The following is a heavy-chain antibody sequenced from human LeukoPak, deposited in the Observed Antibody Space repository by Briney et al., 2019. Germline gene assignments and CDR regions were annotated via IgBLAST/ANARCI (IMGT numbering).Heavy chain of an antibody. CDR2: TYYRSKWYN. CDR3: ARDGGYYYSSYAVAV. Sequence: SQTLSLTCAISGDSVSTNSATWTWLRQSPSRGLEWLGRTYYRSKWYNDYAVSMKSRITINPDTSKNQFSLQLNSVTPEDTAVYYCARDGGYYYSSYAVAVWGQGTTVTVSS. J-gene: IGHJ6*02. V-gene: IGHV6-1*01. CDR1: GDSVSTNSAT. D-gene: IGHD3-10*01.